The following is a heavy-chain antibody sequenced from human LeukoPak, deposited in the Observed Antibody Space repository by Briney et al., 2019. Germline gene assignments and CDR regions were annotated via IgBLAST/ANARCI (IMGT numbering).Heavy chain of an antibody. CDR2: MSGSGGST. D-gene: IGHD5-18*01. CDR3: AKDPTATGIDI. V-gene: IGHV3-23*01. J-gene: IGHJ3*02. CDR1: GFTFSSYA. Sequence: GGSLRLSCAASGFTFSSYAMSWVRQAPGKGLEWVSAMSGSGGSTHYADSVKGRVTISRDNSKSTLYLQMNSLRAEDTAVYYCAKDPTATGIDIGGQGTRVTVSS.